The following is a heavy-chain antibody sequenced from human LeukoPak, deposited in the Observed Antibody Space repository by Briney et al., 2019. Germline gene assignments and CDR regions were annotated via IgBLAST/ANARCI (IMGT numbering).Heavy chain of an antibody. CDR2: IRYDGSNK. J-gene: IGHJ2*01. V-gene: IGHV3-30*02. CDR1: GFTFSSYG. D-gene: IGHD3/OR15-3a*01. Sequence: GGSLRLSCAASGFTFSSYGMHWVRQAPGKGLEWVAFIRYDGSNKYYADSVEGRFTISRDNSKNTLYLQMNSLRAEDTAVYYCAKDVSIFGPYWYFDLWGRGTLVTVSS. CDR3: AKDVSIFGPYWYFDL.